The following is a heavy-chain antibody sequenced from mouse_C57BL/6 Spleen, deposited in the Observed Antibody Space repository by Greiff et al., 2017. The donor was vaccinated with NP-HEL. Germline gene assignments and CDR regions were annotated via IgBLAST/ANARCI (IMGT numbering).Heavy chain of an antibody. V-gene: IGHV5-6*01. D-gene: IGHD2-1*01. CDR3: ASLNYDYYAMDY. CDR1: GFTFSSYG. Sequence: EVHLVESGGDLVKPGGSLKLSCAASGFTFSSYGMSWVRQTPDKRLEWVATISSGGSYTYYPDSVKGRFTISRDNAKNTLYLQMSSLQSEDTAMYYCASLNYDYYAMDYWGQGTSVTVSS. J-gene: IGHJ4*01. CDR2: ISSGGSYT.